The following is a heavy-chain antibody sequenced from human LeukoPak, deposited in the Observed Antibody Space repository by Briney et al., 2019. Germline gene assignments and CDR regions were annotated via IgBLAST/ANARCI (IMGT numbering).Heavy chain of an antibody. CDR1: AYTFSSYG. D-gene: IGHD5-12*01. CDR2: INTYNGNT. J-gene: IGHJ5*02. V-gene: IGHV1-18*01. Sequence: SVKVSCKASAYTFSSYGISWVRQAPGQGLEWMGWINTYNGNTNNAHNLQGRVTMTTDISTSTAYMELRSLRSDDTAVYYCARAGYSGYDYGWFDPWGQGTLVTVSS. CDR3: ARAGYSGYDYGWFDP.